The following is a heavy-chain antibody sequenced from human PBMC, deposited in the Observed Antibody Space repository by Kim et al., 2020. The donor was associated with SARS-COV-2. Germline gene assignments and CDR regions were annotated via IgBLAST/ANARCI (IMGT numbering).Heavy chain of an antibody. CDR1: GYTFTSYA. J-gene: IGHJ4*02. V-gene: IGHV1-3*01. Sequence: ASVKVSCKASGYTFTSYAMHWVRQAPGQRLEWMGWINAGNGNTKYSQKFQGRVTITRDTSASTAYMELSSLRSEDTAVYYCARESRPATVWFRELLYKTGSAGLDYWGQGTLVTVSS. CDR2: INAGNGNT. CDR3: ARESRPATVWFRELLYKTGSAGLDY. D-gene: IGHD3-10*01.